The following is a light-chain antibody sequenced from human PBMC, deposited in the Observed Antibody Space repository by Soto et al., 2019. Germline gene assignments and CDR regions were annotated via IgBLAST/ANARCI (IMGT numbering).Light chain of an antibody. CDR1: RSNIGAGYD. V-gene: IGLV1-40*01. CDR3: QSYDSSLGGHVV. J-gene: IGLJ2*01. CDR2: ANP. Sequence: QSVLTQPPSVSGAPGQRVTIYCTGSRSNIGAGYDVHWYQQLPGTAPKVLIYANPNRPSGVPDRFSGSKSGTSASLAIPGLKAYDEADYYCQSYDSSLGGHVVFGGGTQLPVL.